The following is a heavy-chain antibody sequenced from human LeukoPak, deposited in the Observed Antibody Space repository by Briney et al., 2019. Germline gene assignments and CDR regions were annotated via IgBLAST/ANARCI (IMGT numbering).Heavy chain of an antibody. Sequence: GGSLRLSCEASGFTFSAAWMTWVRQAPGKGLEWVGRIKIKTDGGTTDYAEPVKGRFTISRDDSKNTLYLQMNSLKTEDTAVYYCTSTLGYWGQETLVTVSS. J-gene: IGHJ4*02. V-gene: IGHV3-15*01. CDR3: TSTLGY. CDR1: GFTFSAAW. CDR2: IKIKTDGGTT.